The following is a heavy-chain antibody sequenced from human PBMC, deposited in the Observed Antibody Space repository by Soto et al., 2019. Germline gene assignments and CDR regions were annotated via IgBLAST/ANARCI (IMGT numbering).Heavy chain of an antibody. CDR3: VKSRGGNNFDFFD. J-gene: IGHJ4*02. CDR1: GFTFSSYA. CDR2: VRGNGDPP. Sequence: GGSLKISCSASGFTFSSYAMHWVRQAPGKGLEYVSGVRGNGDPPFYADSVKGRFTISRDNSKNTLYLQMSSLSADDTAVYYCVKSRGGNNFDFFDWGQGALVTVS. D-gene: IGHD5-12*01. V-gene: IGHV3-64D*06.